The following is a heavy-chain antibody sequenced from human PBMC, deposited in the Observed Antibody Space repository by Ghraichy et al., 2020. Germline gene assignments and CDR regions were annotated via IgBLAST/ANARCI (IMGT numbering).Heavy chain of an antibody. V-gene: IGHV3-30*04. J-gene: IGHJ4*02. CDR1: GFTFSSYA. Sequence: GGSLRLSCAASGFTFSSYAMHWVRQAPGKGLEWVAVISYDGSNKYYADSVKGRFTISRDNSKNTLYLQMNSLRAEDTAVYYCARDGRDYGDHPTPGGGDYWGQGTLVTVSS. CDR3: ARDGRDYGDHPTPGGGDY. D-gene: IGHD4-17*01. CDR2: ISYDGSNK.